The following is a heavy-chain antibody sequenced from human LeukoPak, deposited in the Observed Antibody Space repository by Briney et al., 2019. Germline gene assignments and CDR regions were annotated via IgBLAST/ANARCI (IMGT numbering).Heavy chain of an antibody. CDR1: GYTFTGYY. CDR2: INPNSGGT. V-gene: IGHV1-2*02. J-gene: IGHJ4*02. D-gene: IGHD3-10*01. CDR3: ARELLWFGELQFPFDY. Sequence: GASVKVSCKASGYTFTGYYMHWVRQAPRQGLEWMGWINPNSGGTNYAQKFQGRVTMTRDTSISSAYMELSRLRSDDTAVYYCARELLWFGELQFPFDYWGQGTLVTVSS.